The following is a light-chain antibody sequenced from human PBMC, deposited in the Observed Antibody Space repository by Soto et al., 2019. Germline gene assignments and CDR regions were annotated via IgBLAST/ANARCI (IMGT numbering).Light chain of an antibody. CDR3: HQFGSFPRT. J-gene: IGKJ1*01. Sequence: DIVLTQSPGTLSLSPGERATLSCRASQGVGISLSWYQHKSGQPPRLLIYSAFNRATGIPERFSGSGAGTDFTLTISRLEPEDFAVYSCHQFGSFPRTFGQGTQVVIK. CDR1: QGVGIS. CDR2: SAF. V-gene: IGKV3-20*01.